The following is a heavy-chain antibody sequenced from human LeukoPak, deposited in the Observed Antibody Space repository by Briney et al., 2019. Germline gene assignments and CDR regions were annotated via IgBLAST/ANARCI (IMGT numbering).Heavy chain of an antibody. J-gene: IGHJ4*02. D-gene: IGHD1-26*01. V-gene: IGHV3-33*01. CDR1: GFTFSSYG. CDR3: ARDRWEGTFSDY. CDR2: IWYDGSNK. Sequence: GGSLRLSCAASGFTFSSYGMHWVRQAPGKGLEWVAVIWYDGSNKYYADSVKGRFTISRDNSKNTLYLRMNSLRAEDTAVYYCARDRWEGTFSDYWGQGTLVTVSS.